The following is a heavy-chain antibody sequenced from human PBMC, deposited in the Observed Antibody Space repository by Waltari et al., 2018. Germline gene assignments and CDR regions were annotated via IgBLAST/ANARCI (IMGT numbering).Heavy chain of an antibody. D-gene: IGHD3-22*01. V-gene: IGHV1-69*12. CDR1: GGTFSSYA. Sequence: QVQLVQSGAEVKKPGSSVKVSCKASGGTFSSYAISWVRQAPGQGLEWMGGIIPICGTANYAQKFQGRVTITADESTSTAYMELSSLRSEDTAVYYCARGTPNYYDSSGYRKDAFDIWGQGTMVTVSS. CDR2: IIPICGTA. J-gene: IGHJ3*02. CDR3: ARGTPNYYDSSGYRKDAFDI.